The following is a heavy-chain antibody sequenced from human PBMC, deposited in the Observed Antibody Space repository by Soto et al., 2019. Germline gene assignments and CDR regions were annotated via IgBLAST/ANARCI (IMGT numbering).Heavy chain of an antibody. V-gene: IGHV3-23*01. CDR3: AKAWGVS. CDR1: GFTFSNYA. CDR2: ISGSGGST. Sequence: EVQLLESGGGLVQPGGSLRLSCAASGFTFSNYAMSWVRQAPGKGLDWVSAISGSGGSTYYADSVKGRFTISRDNSKNALYLRRTSLRAEDTAVYYCAKAWGVSRGQGTMVTVSS. J-gene: IGHJ3*01. D-gene: IGHD3-16*01.